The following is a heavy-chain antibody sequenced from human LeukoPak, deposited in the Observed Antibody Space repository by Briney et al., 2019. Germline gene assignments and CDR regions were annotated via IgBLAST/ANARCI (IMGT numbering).Heavy chain of an antibody. D-gene: IGHD6-13*01. CDR1: EFTFSSYW. CDR2: INSDGSST. Sequence: GGSLRLSCAASEFTFSSYWMHWVRQAPGKRLVWVSRINSDGSSTGYADSVKGRFTISRDNTKNTLYLQMNSLRAEDTALYYSARDPGEDSRGYWGQGTLVTVSS. J-gene: IGHJ4*02. CDR3: ARDPGEDSRGY. V-gene: IGHV3-74*01.